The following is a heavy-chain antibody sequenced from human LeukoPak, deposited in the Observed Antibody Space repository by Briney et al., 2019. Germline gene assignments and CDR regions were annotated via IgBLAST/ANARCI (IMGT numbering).Heavy chain of an antibody. D-gene: IGHD3-10*01. CDR3: ARDYGGYYYGSGTRCYYGMDV. CDR2: IIPILGIA. Sequence: SVKVSCKASGGTFSSYAISWVRQAPGQGLEWMGRIIPILGIANYAQKFQGRVTITADKSTSTAYMELSSLRSVDTAVYYCARDYGGYYYGSGTRCYYGMDVWGQGTTVTVSS. V-gene: IGHV1-69*04. CDR1: GGTFSSYA. J-gene: IGHJ6*02.